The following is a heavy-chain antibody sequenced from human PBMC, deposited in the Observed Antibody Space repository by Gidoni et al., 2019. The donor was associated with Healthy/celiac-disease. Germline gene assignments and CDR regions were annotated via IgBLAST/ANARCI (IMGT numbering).Heavy chain of an antibody. CDR2: INHSGST. CDR1: GGSFSGYY. CDR3: AIAAAGTEVDAFDI. J-gene: IGHJ3*02. D-gene: IGHD6-13*01. V-gene: IGHV4-34*01. Sequence: QVQLQQWGAGLLKPSATLSLTCAVYGGSFSGYYWSWIRQPPGKGLEWIGEINHSGSTNYNPSLKSRVTISVDTSKNQFSLKLSSVTAADTAVYYCAIAAAGTEVDAFDIWGQGTMVTVSS.